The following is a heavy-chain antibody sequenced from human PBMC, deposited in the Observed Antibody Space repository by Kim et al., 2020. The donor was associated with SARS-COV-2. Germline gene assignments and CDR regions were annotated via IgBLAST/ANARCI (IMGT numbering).Heavy chain of an antibody. CDR1: GGSISSYY. D-gene: IGHD3-3*01. CDR3: ARETSITIFGVVTHASYFDY. V-gene: IGHV4-59*01. J-gene: IGHJ4*02. CDR2: IYYSGST. Sequence: SETLSLTCTVSGGSISSYYWSWIRQPPGKGLEWIGYIYYSGSTNYNPSLKSRVTISVDTSKNQFSLNLSSVTAADTAVYYCARETSITIFGVVTHASYFDYWGRGTLVPVSP.